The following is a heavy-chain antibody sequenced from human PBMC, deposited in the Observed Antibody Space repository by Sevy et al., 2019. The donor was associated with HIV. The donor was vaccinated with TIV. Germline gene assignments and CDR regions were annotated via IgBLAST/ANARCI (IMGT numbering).Heavy chain of an antibody. V-gene: IGHV3-21*01. J-gene: IGHJ6*02. CDR1: GFTFSTYS. Sequence: GGSLRLSCAASGFTFSTYSLNWVRQAPGKGLEWVSSISSSSNYIYYADPVKGRFTISRDNAKNSLYLQMNSLRSEDTAVFYWARDKKGQYSAYDGAGYYGMDVWGQGTTVTVSS. CDR3: ARDKKGQYSAYDGAGYYGMDV. D-gene: IGHD5-12*01. CDR2: ISSSSNYI.